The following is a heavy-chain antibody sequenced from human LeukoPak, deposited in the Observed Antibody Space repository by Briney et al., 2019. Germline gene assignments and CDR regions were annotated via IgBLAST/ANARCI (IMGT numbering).Heavy chain of an antibody. D-gene: IGHD3-3*01. V-gene: IGHV4-34*01. J-gene: IGHJ4*02. Sequence: ETLSLTCAVYGGSFSGYYWSWIRQPPGKGLEWIGEINHSGSTNYNPSLKSRVTISLDRSKKKFSLKLTSVTAADTAVYFCARGAEYYAIWRGYAGYSDYWGQGISVTVSS. CDR3: ARGAEYYAIWRGYAGYSDY. CDR1: GGSFSGYY. CDR2: INHSGST.